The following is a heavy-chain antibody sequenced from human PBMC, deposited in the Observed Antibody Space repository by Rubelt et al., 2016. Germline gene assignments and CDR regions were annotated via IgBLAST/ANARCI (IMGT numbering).Heavy chain of an antibody. CDR1: GFDFSNYW. Sequence: EVQLVESGGGLVQPGGSLRLSCAASGFDFSNYWMSWVRQAPGNGLEWVATLKGDGGETYCVDSVKGRFAISTDNPKKSLYLQMNSLRAEDTALDYCATAWDGFGAFDIWGQGTMVTVS. CDR3: ATAWDGFGAFDI. D-gene: IGHD1-26*01. V-gene: IGHV3-7*01. CDR2: LKGDGGET. J-gene: IGHJ3*02.